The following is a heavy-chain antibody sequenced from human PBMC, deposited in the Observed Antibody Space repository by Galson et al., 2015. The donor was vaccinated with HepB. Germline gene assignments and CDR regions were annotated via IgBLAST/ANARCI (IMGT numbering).Heavy chain of an antibody. CDR1: GFTFSSYA. J-gene: IGHJ6*03. CDR2: ISSNGGST. D-gene: IGHD6-6*01. CDR3: AGGIAAREDYYYYMDV. V-gene: IGHV3-64*01. Sequence: LRLSCAASGFTFSSYAMHWVRQAPGKGLEYVSAISSNGGSTYYANSVKGRFTISRDNSKNTLYLQMGSLRAEDMAVYYCAGGIAAREDYYYYMDVWGKGTTVTVSS.